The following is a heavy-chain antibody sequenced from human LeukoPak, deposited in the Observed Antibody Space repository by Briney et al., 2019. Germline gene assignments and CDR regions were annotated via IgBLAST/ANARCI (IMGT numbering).Heavy chain of an antibody. Sequence: GGSLTPSCAGSGFTFGRYWMSWVRQAPGKWLEWVASINQGGSRLHYLDSVTGRFIISRDHAQNSLFLQMTRLRVDDTAVYYCARLKDDVTKLDYWGQGTLVSVSS. J-gene: IGHJ4*02. D-gene: IGHD2-8*01. V-gene: IGHV3-7*01. CDR1: GFTFGRYW. CDR3: ARLKDDVTKLDY. CDR2: INQGGSRL.